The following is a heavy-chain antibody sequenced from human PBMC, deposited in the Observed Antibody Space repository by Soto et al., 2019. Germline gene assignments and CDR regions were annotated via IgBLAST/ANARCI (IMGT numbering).Heavy chain of an antibody. CDR1: GGSIRSYY. CDR2: IYYSGST. CDR3: ARLPVDAFDI. Sequence: SETLSLTCTVSGGSIRSYYWSWIRQPPGKGLEWIGYIYYSGSTNYSPSLKSRVTISVDTSKNQFSLKLTSVTAADTAVYYCARLPVDAFDIWGQGTMVTVSS. D-gene: IGHD4-4*01. V-gene: IGHV4-59*08. J-gene: IGHJ3*02.